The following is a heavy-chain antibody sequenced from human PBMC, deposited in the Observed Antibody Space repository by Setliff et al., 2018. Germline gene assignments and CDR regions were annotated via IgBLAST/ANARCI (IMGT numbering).Heavy chain of an antibody. V-gene: IGHV4-59*01. CDR3: ARGGTFRYFHF. CDR2: VYYSGTA. Sequence: SETLSLTCTVSDGSLSTYYWSWIRQPPGKGLEFIGYVYYSGTANYSPSLRSRLTISVDTSKNQFSLKLRSVTAADTAVYYCARGGTFRYFHFWGQGAPVTVSP. CDR1: DGSLSTYY. J-gene: IGHJ4*02. D-gene: IGHD5-12*01.